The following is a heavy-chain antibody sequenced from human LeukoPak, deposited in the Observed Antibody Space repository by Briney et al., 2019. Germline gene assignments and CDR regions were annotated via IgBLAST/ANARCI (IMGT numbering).Heavy chain of an antibody. CDR3: ARTTVTSGPYWYFDL. J-gene: IGHJ2*01. CDR1: GFTFSNYD. CDR2: IDTAGDT. D-gene: IGHD4-17*01. Sequence: PEGSLRLSCAASGFTFSNYDMHWVRQATGKGLEWVSAIDTAGDTYYPGSVKGRFTISRENAKNSLYLQMNSLRAGDTAVYYCARTTVTSGPYWYFDLWGRGTLVTVSS. V-gene: IGHV3-13*01.